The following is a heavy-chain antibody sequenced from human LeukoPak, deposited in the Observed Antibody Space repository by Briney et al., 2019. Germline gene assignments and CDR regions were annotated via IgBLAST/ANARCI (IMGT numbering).Heavy chain of an antibody. CDR1: GYTFTTYG. Sequence: ASVKVFCKASGYTFTTYGISWVRQAPGHGLEWMGGIIPIFGTANYAQKLQGRVTMTTDTSTSTAYMELRSLRSDDTAVYYCARVPRRHNYEDYWGQGTLVTVSS. J-gene: IGHJ4*02. CDR2: IIPIFGTA. D-gene: IGHD4-11*01. V-gene: IGHV1-18*01. CDR3: ARVPRRHNYEDY.